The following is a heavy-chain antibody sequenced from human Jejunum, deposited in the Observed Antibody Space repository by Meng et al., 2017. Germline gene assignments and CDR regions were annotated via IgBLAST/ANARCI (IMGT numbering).Heavy chain of an antibody. CDR3: GKDRGGYNYYYGMDV. D-gene: IGHD3-16*02. J-gene: IGHJ6*02. Sequence: GESLKISCAGSGFAFSSYAMNWVRQAPGKGLEWVSAISNSGGRTNYADSVKGRFTISRDNSKNTLYLQMNSLRAEDTALYYCGKDRGGYNYYYGMDVWGQGPTVTFTS. CDR1: GFAFSSYA. V-gene: IGHV3-23*01. CDR2: ISNSGGRT.